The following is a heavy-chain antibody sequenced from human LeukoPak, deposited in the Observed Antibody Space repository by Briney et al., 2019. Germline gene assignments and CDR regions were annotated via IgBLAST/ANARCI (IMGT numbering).Heavy chain of an antibody. V-gene: IGHV3-74*01. CDR3: VRGGYGSIDY. Sequence: GGSQRLSCEASGFIFSSFWMHWVRHAPGKGLVWVSYINGDGCTTNYADSVKGRFTISRDNAKNTLYLQLNSLRAEDTAVYYCVRGGYGSIDYWGQGTLVTVSS. CDR2: INGDGCTT. CDR1: GFIFSSFW. J-gene: IGHJ4*02. D-gene: IGHD4-17*01.